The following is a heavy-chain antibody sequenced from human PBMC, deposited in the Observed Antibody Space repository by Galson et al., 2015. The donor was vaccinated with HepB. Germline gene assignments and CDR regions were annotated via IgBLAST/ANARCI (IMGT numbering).Heavy chain of an antibody. J-gene: IGHJ2*01. V-gene: IGHV1-2*02. Sequence: SVKVSCKASGYTFTGYYMHWVRQAPGQGLEWMGWINPNSGGTNYAQKFQGRVTMTTDTSTSTAYMELRSLRSDDTAVYYCARGVETGTSPGSTRSYWYFDLWGRGTRVTVSS. CDR2: INPNSGGT. D-gene: IGHD1-1*01. CDR3: ARGVETGTSPGSTRSYWYFDL. CDR1: GYTFTGYY.